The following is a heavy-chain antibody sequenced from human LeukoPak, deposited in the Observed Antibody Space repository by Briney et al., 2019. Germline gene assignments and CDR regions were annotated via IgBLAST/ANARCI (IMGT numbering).Heavy chain of an antibody. Sequence: GGSLRFSCVASGFTFSTYAMSWVRQAPGKGLEWVAVISYDGSNKYYADSVKGRFTISRDNSKNTLYLQMNSLRAEDTAVYYCARDQQTYYDILTGSGFDYWGQGTLVTVSS. CDR1: GFTFSTYA. CDR3: ARDQQTYYDILTGSGFDY. V-gene: IGHV3-30-3*01. J-gene: IGHJ4*02. D-gene: IGHD3-9*01. CDR2: ISYDGSNK.